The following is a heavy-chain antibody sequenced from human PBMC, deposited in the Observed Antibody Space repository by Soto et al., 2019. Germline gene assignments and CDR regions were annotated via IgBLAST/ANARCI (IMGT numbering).Heavy chain of an antibody. J-gene: IGHJ3*02. CDR3: ARAPRITIFGVVVGAFDI. CDR2: ISSSSSYI. CDR1: GFTFSSYS. D-gene: IGHD3-3*01. Sequence: GGSLRLSCAASGFTFSSYSMNWVRQAPGKGLEWVSSISSSSSYIYYADSVKGRFTISRDNAKNSLYLQMNSLRAEDTAVYYCARAPRITIFGVVVGAFDIWGQGTMVTVSS. V-gene: IGHV3-21*01.